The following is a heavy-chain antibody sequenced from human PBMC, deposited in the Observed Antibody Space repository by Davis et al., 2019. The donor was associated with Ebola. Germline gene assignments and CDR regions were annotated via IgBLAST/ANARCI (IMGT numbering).Heavy chain of an antibody. CDR3: TRGWLRGGMDV. V-gene: IGHV6-1*01. J-gene: IGHJ6*04. CDR2: TYYKSKWYN. CDR1: GDSVSSAG. Sequence: HSQTLSLTCAISGDSVSSAGWNWIRQSPSRGLEWLGRTYYKSKWYNDYAVSVKSRITIDPDTSKNQFYLQLNSVTPEDTALYYCTRGWLRGGMDVWGEGTTVTVSS. D-gene: IGHD5-18*01.